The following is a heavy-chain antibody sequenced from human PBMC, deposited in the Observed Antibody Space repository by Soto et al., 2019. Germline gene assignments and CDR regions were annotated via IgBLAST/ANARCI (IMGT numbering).Heavy chain of an antibody. CDR3: ARDPLTRYCSGPSCYLWYAFDI. J-gene: IGHJ3*02. Sequence: QVQLVQSGAEVKKPGASVKVSCKASGYTFTSFGISWVRQAPRQGLEWMGWISAYNGNTKYAQKFQGRVTITTDTSTSTAFMELRSLRSDDTAVYYCARDPLTRYCSGPSCYLWYAFDIWGQGTMVTVS. V-gene: IGHV1-18*01. CDR1: GYTFTSFG. D-gene: IGHD2-2*01. CDR2: ISAYNGNT.